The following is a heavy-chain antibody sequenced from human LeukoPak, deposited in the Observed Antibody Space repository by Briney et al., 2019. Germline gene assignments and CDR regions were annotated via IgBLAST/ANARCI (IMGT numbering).Heavy chain of an antibody. CDR2: IYYSGST. D-gene: IGHD6-19*01. J-gene: IGHJ4*02. CDR1: GGSISTYY. Sequence: SETLSLTCTVSGGSISTYYWSWIRQPPGKGLEWIGYIYYSGSTNYNPSLKSRVTISVDTSKNQCSLKLSSVTAADTAVYYCARHKLVGYSSAWYFDNWGQGTLVTVSS. CDR3: ARHKLVGYSSAWYFDN. V-gene: IGHV4-59*08.